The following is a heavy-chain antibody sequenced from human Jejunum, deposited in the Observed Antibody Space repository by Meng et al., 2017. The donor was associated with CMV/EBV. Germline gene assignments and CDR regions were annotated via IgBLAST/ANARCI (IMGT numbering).Heavy chain of an antibody. D-gene: IGHD1-26*01. V-gene: IGHV4-39*07. J-gene: IGHJ5*02. CDR3: ARGKDLYSWFDP. Sequence: WTVSGGHISSSTYCWGWIRQPPGKGLEWIGSMYYSGSTYYNPSLKSRVTISVDTSKNQFSLKLSSVTAADTAVYYCARGKDLYSWFDPWGQGTLVTVSS. CDR1: GGHISSSTYC. CDR2: MYYSGST.